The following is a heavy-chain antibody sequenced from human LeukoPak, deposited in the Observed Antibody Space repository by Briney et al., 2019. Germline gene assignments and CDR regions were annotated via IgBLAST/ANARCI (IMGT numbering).Heavy chain of an antibody. Sequence: SETLSLTCTVSGGSISSDYWSWIRQSPGRGLEWIGYIHYSGSTSYNPSLTSRVTISVDTSKNQFSLKLSSVTAADTAVYYCARGRDYYDSSDAFDIWGQGTMVTVSS. D-gene: IGHD3-22*01. CDR2: IHYSGST. CDR1: GGSISSDY. CDR3: ARGRDYYDSSDAFDI. J-gene: IGHJ3*02. V-gene: IGHV4-59*12.